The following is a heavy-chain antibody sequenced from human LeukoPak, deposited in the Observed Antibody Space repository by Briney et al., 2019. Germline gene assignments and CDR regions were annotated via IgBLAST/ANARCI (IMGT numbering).Heavy chain of an antibody. CDR1: GFTFSSYS. Sequence: GGSLRLSCAASGFTFSSYSMNWVRQAPGKGLEWVSYISSSSSTIYYADSVKGRFTISRDNATNSLYLQMNSLRAEDTAVYYCARSLVGYSYDPYYFDYWGQGTLVTVSS. CDR3: ARSLVGYSYDPYYFDY. CDR2: ISSSSSTI. V-gene: IGHV3-48*01. D-gene: IGHD5-18*01. J-gene: IGHJ4*02.